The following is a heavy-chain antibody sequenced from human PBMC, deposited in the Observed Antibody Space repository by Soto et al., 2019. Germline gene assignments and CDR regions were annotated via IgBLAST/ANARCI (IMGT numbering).Heavy chain of an antibody. D-gene: IGHD3-3*01. V-gene: IGHV3-23*01. Sequence: PGGSLRLSCAASGFTFSYYAMSWVRQAPGKGLEWVSGLGTSGGYTYYADSVKGRFTISRDNSKNTVYLQMNSLRAEDTAFYFCARLRSVYFTGFDFWRLGTLVTVSS. CDR3: ARLRSVYFTGFDF. J-gene: IGHJ4*02. CDR2: LGTSGGYT. CDR1: GFTFSYYA.